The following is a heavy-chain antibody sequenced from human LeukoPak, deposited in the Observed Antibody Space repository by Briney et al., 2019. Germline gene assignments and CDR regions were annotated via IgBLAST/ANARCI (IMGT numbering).Heavy chain of an antibody. D-gene: IGHD2-15*01. CDR1: GFTFSSYA. V-gene: IGHV3-23*01. J-gene: IGHJ4*02. CDR3: AKGRGGNFPFDY. CDR2: ISPSGGST. Sequence: PGGSLRLSCAASGFTFSSYAMNWLRQAPGKGLEWVSAISPSGGSTYYADSVKGRFTISRDNSQLYLQMTSLRAEDTAVYYCAKGRGGNFPFDYWGQGTLVTVSS.